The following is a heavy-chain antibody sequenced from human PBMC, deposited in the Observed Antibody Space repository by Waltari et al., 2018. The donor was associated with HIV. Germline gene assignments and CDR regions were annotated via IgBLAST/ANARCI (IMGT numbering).Heavy chain of an antibody. V-gene: IGHV3-23*01. CDR2: SSSSGDKT. J-gene: IGHJ4*02. CDR1: GFTFTVYA. CDR3: AKDWGEGYKKDS. D-gene: IGHD3-10*01. Sequence: EVQLLESGGGLGQPGGSLRLSCAASGFTFTVYALTWVRQAPGKGLEWVVTSSSSGDKTDYADSVKGRFTISRDNSKKTVYLQMNSLRAEDTAVYYCAKDWGEGYKKDSWGQGTQVTVSS.